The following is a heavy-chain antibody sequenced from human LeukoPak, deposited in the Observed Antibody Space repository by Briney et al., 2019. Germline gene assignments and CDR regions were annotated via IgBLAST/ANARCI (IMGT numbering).Heavy chain of an antibody. V-gene: IGHV1-24*01. Sequence: GSSVKVSCKGSVYTLTELSMHWVRQAPGKGLEWMGGFDPEYCKTIYAQKFQGRVTMTEETSTDTAYLELSSLRSEDTAVYYCATYQLGAFDIWGQGTMVTVSS. CDR3: ATYQLGAFDI. J-gene: IGHJ3*02. CDR1: VYTLTELS. CDR2: FDPEYCKT. D-gene: IGHD2-2*01.